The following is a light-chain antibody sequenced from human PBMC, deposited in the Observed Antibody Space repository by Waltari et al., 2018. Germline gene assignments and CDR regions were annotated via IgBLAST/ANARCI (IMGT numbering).Light chain of an antibody. CDR3: QQLSIYPLT. CDR2: AAS. Sequence: DIQLTQSPSFLSASLGDGVLLTCRASQGISSNLAWCQQKPGKAPKLLIYAASTLQIGVTSRFSGSGSVTEFTLTISSLNHEDVATYYCQQLSIYPLTFGGGTKVEIK. J-gene: IGKJ4*01. CDR1: QGISSN. V-gene: IGKV1-9*01.